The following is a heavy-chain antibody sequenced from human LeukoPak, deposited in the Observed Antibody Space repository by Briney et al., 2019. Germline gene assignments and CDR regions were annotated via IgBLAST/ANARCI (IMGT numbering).Heavy chain of an antibody. CDR1: GFTFTNCW. J-gene: IGHJ4*02. CDR2: ISNDGSDT. Sequence: GGSLRLSCAASGFTFTNCWMNWIRQVPGKGLEWVSHISNDGSDTDYADSVKGRFTISRDNAKNTLYLQMRSLRAEDTAVYYCVRYFYGSGSYDYWGQGTLLTVSS. CDR3: VRYFYGSGSYDY. V-gene: IGHV3-74*01. D-gene: IGHD3-10*01.